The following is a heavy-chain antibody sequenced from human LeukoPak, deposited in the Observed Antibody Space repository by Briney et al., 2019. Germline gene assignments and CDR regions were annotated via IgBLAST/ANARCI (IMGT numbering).Heavy chain of an antibody. CDR1: GYTLTELS. CDR2: FDPEDGET. J-gene: IGHJ4*02. CDR3: ARDGLRPGGYSYGWRFFDY. V-gene: IGHV1-24*01. Sequence: ASVKVSCKVSGYTLTELSMHWVRQAPGKGLEWMGGFDPEDGETIYAQKFQGRVTMTEDTSTDTAYMELSSLRSEDTAVYYCARDGLRPGGYSYGWRFFDYWGQGTLVTVSS. D-gene: IGHD5-18*01.